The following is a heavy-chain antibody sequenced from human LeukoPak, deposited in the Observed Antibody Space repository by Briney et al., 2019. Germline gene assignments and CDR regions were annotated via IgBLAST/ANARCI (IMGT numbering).Heavy chain of an antibody. D-gene: IGHD2-15*01. J-gene: IGHJ4*02. Sequence: SETLSLTCTVSGGSISSYYWNWIRQPPAKGLEWIGYIYYSGTTNYNPSLKGRVSMSVDTSKNQFSLKLSSVTAADTAVYYCARGGGRPLDYWGQGTLVTVSS. CDR3: ARGGGRPLDY. CDR2: IYYSGTT. V-gene: IGHV4-59*01. CDR1: GGSISSYY.